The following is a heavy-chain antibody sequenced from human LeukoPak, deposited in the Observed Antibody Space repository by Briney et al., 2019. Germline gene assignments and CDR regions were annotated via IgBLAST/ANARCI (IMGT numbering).Heavy chain of an antibody. Sequence: PGGSLRLSCGASGLTFSSHAMTWVRQTPGKGLEWVSGITGSGGSTYYADSVKGRFTISRDNSKNTLYLQMNSLRAEDTAVYYCAKDRDIVVVVAATAFDYWGQGTLVTVSS. CDR2: ITGSGGST. CDR3: AKDRDIVVVVAATAFDY. J-gene: IGHJ4*02. CDR1: GLTFSSHA. V-gene: IGHV3-23*01. D-gene: IGHD2-15*01.